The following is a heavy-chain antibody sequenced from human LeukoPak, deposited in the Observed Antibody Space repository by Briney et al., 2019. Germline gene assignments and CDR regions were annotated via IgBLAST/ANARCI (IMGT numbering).Heavy chain of an antibody. D-gene: IGHD5-18*01. CDR1: GFTVNHSY. CDR3: AKQDTSMDYFDY. Sequence: GESLRLSCAASGFTVNHSYMSWVRQAPGKGLDCVSVISGSDGYTYYADSVKGRFTISRDSSKNTLYLQMNSLRAEDTAIYYCAKQDTSMDYFDYWGRGTLVSVSS. J-gene: IGHJ4*02. V-gene: IGHV3-23*01. CDR2: ISGSDGYT.